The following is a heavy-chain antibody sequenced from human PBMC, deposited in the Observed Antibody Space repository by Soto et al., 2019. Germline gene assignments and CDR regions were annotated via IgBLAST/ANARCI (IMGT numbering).Heavy chain of an antibody. Sequence: PSETLSLTCAVYGGSFSGSYWSWIRQPPGKGLEWIGEINHSGSTNYNPSLKSRVTISVDTSKNQFSLKLSSVTAADTAVYSCARVRGHDILTGYDYWGQGTLVTVSS. CDR1: GGSFSGSY. CDR2: INHSGST. V-gene: IGHV4-34*01. D-gene: IGHD3-9*01. J-gene: IGHJ4*02. CDR3: ARVRGHDILTGYDY.